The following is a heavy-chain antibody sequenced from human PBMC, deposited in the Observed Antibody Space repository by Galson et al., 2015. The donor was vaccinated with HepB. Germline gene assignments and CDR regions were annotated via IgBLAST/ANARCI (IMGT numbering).Heavy chain of an antibody. D-gene: IGHD4-17*01. Sequence: SLRLSCAASGFTFSGYTMSWVRQAPGKGLEWVSAISGAGGDAYYADSVKGRFTISRDNSKNTLYLQLNSLRAEDTAVYYCAAHTADGESTFDFWGQGTLVTVSS. CDR3: AAHTADGESTFDF. V-gene: IGHV3-23*01. CDR2: ISGAGGDA. J-gene: IGHJ4*02. CDR1: GFTFSGYT.